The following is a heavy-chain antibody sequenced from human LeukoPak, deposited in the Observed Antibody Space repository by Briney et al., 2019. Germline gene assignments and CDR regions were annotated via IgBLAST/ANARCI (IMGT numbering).Heavy chain of an antibody. V-gene: IGHV4-30-4*08. CDR2: IYYSGST. CDR1: GDSISSGDYY. Sequence: SQTLSLTCTVSGDSISSGDYYWSWIRQPPGKGLEWIGYIYYSGSTYYNPSLKSRVTISVDTSKNQFSLKLSSVTAADTAVYYCARRKVGARREDAFDIWGQGTMVTVSS. D-gene: IGHD1-26*01. J-gene: IGHJ3*02. CDR3: ARRKVGARREDAFDI.